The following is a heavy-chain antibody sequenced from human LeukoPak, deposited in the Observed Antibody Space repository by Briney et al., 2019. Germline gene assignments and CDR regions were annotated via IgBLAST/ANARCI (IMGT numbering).Heavy chain of an antibody. J-gene: IGHJ4*02. CDR2: IRYDGTNK. D-gene: IGHD6-13*01. Sequence: GGSLRLSCAASGFSFSSYGMHWVRQAPGEGLEWVAFIRYDGTNKYYADSVKGRFTISRDNSRNTLYLQMNSLRPEDTAVYYCGEAAAGSAHWGQGILVTVSS. CDR3: GEAAAGSAH. V-gene: IGHV3-30*02. CDR1: GFSFSSYG.